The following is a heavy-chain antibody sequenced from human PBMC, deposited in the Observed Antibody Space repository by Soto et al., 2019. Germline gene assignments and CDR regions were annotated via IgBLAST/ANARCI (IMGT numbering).Heavy chain of an antibody. V-gene: IGHV3-73*01. CDR2: IRSKANSYAT. J-gene: IGHJ5*02. D-gene: IGHD2-21*02. CDR3: TRPGDCGGDCLEP. Sequence: GSLRLSCAASGFTFSGSAMHWVRQASGKGLEWVGRIRSKANSYATAYAASVKGRFTISRDDSKNTAYLQMNSLKTEDTAVYYCTRPGDCGGDCLEPWGQGTLVTVSS. CDR1: GFTFSGSA.